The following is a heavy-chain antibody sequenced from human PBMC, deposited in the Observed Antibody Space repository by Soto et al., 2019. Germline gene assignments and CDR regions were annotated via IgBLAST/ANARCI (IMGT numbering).Heavy chain of an antibody. J-gene: IGHJ4*02. CDR1: GFTLSNFA. Sequence: EVQLLESGGGLVQPGGSLRLSCAASGFTLSNFAMSWVRQAPGKGLEWVSVVSGSGVTTKSADSVKGRFMISRDNPNNSLSLQLYSMRAENTGVYYCVRVRLRGLDNANLDYWGQGTLVSVSS. CDR2: VSGSGVTT. CDR3: VRVRLRGLDNANLDY. V-gene: IGHV3-23*01. D-gene: IGHD1-20*01.